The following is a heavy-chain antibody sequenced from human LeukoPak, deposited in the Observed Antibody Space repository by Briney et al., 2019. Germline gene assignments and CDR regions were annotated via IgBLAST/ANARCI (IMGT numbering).Heavy chain of an antibody. CDR2: IKQDGSEK. D-gene: IGHD2-2*01. Sequence: PGGSLRLSCAASGFTFSSYWMSWVRQAPGKGLEWVANIKQDGSEKYYVDSVKGRFTISRDNAKNSLYLQMNSLRAEDTAVYYCALGYCSSTSCPEDAFDIWGQGTMVTVSS. CDR1: GFTFSSYW. CDR3: ALGYCSSTSCPEDAFDI. J-gene: IGHJ3*02. V-gene: IGHV3-7*01.